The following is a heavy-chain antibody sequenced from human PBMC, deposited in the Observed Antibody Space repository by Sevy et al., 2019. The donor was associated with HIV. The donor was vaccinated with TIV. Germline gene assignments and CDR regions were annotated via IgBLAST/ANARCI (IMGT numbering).Heavy chain of an antibody. D-gene: IGHD2-2*01. CDR3: VRILSTSYYNYHALDV. Sequence: ASVKVSCRASGYTFTSYDIHWVRQTTGQGLEWMGWMSPNSGNTGYAQKFQGRVTMTRDTYKGTAYMELSSLRSDDTAVYYCVRILSTSYYNYHALDVWGQGTTVTVSS. CDR1: GYTFTSYD. CDR2: MSPNSGNT. V-gene: IGHV1-8*01. J-gene: IGHJ6*02.